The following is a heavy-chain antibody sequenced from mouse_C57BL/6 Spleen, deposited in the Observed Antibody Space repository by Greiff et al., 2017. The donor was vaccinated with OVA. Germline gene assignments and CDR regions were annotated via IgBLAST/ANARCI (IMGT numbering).Heavy chain of an antibody. CDR3: ASGGTRYAMDY. Sequence: QVQLQQPGAELVMPGASVKLSCKASGYTFTSYWMHWVKQRPGQGLEWIGEIDPSDSYTNYKQKFKGKSTLTVDKSSSTAYMQISSLTSEDSAVYYCASGGTRYAMDYWGQGTSVTVSS. CDR2: IDPSDSYT. V-gene: IGHV1-69*01. D-gene: IGHD2-14*01. CDR1: GYTFTSYW. J-gene: IGHJ4*01.